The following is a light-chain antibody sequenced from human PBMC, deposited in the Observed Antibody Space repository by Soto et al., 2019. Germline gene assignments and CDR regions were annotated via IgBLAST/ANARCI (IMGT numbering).Light chain of an antibody. CDR3: ASYAGNNIFL. CDR1: NTDVGGYKY. Sequence: QPAPTQPPSASRAPGQSVTISCPGTNTDVGGYKYVSWYQQHPGKAPKLIIYQVNRRPSGVPGRFSGSVSGNTASLTVSGLQAEDEAEYYCASYAGNNIFLFGSGTKVTVL. V-gene: IGLV2-8*01. CDR2: QVN. J-gene: IGLJ1*01.